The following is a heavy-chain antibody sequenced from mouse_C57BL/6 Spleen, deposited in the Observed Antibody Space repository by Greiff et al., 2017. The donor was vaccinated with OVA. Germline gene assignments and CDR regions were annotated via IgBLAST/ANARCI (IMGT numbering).Heavy chain of an antibody. CDR1: GYTFTDYY. CDR2: INPNNGGT. Sequence: VQLQQSGPELVKPGASVKISCKASGYTFTDYYMNWVKQSHGKSLEWIGDINPNNGGTSYNQKFKGKATLTVDKSSSTAYMELRSLTSEDSAVYYGAREDGYDGRRFAYWGQGTLVTVSA. J-gene: IGHJ3*01. D-gene: IGHD2-2*01. CDR3: AREDGYDGRRFAY. V-gene: IGHV1-26*01.